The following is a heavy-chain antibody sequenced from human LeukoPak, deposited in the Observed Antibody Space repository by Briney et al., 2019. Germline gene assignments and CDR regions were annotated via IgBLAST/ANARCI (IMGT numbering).Heavy chain of an antibody. D-gene: IGHD6-19*01. CDR3: ARESAYCGWFDY. CDR2: IHYRGST. J-gene: IGHJ4*02. V-gene: IGHV4-59*01. CDR1: GGSISGYY. Sequence: SETLSLTCTVSGGSISGYYWSWIRQPPGKGLEWIAYIHYRGSTDYNPSLKSRVTISVDTSKNQFSLKLNSVTAADTAIYYCARESAYCGWFDYWGQGTLVTVSS.